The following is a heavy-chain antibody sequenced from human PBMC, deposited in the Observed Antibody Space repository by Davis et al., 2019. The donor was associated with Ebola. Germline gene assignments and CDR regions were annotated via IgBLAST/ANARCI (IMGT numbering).Heavy chain of an antibody. CDR3: ARPSGGYSYGHPAVFDY. Sequence: GESLKISCKGSGYSFTNYWIVWVRQMPGKGLECLGIIFPGDSDTRYSPSFQGQVTISADKSVSTAYLQWSSLKASDSAMYYCARPSGGYSYGHPAVFDYWGQGTLVTVSS. CDR2: IFPGDSDT. J-gene: IGHJ4*02. V-gene: IGHV5-51*01. D-gene: IGHD5-18*01. CDR1: GYSFTNYW.